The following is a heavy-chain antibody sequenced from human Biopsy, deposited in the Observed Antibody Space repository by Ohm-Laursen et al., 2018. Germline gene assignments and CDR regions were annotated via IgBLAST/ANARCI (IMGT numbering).Heavy chain of an antibody. V-gene: IGHV3-23*01. Sequence: LSLTCAASRFTFNSYATHWVRQAPGKGLEWVSTISANGVTTFYADSVKGRFTISRDGSSDTLYLQMHSLRADDTALYYCAKGGYCSATSCNMDVDYWGQGALVTVSS. CDR3: AKGGYCSATSCNMDVDY. D-gene: IGHD2-2*02. J-gene: IGHJ4*02. CDR1: RFTFNSYA. CDR2: ISANGVTT.